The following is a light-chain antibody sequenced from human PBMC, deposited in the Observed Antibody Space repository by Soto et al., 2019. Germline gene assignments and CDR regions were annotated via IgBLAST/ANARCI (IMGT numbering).Light chain of an antibody. Sequence: QSVLTQPPSASGTPGQRVTISCSGSSSNIGSKTVNWYQQLPGTAPKLLIYSNSQRPSGVPDRFSGSKSGTSASLAISGLQSEDEADYYCAAWDDSLNGYVVFGGGTKLTV. J-gene: IGLJ2*01. V-gene: IGLV1-44*01. CDR1: SSNIGSKT. CDR3: AAWDDSLNGYVV. CDR2: SNS.